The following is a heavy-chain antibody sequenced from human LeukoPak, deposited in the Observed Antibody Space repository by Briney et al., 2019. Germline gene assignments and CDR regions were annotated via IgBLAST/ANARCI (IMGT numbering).Heavy chain of an antibody. CDR2: ISGSGAST. CDR1: GFTFSSYA. Sequence: GGSLRLSCAASGFTFSSYAMSWVRQAPGKGLEWVSGISGSGASTYYADSVKGRFTISRDNSKNTLYLQTNSLRAEDTAVYSCAKETDYNYIYYFDYWGQGTLVTVSS. J-gene: IGHJ4*02. V-gene: IGHV3-23*01. CDR3: AKETDYNYIYYFDY. D-gene: IGHD5-24*01.